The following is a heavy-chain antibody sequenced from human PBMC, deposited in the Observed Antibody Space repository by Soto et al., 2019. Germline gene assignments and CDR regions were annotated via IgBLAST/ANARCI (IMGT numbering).Heavy chain of an antibody. J-gene: IGHJ4*02. CDR3: ARFVTMTD. V-gene: IGHV1-18*01. CDR1: GYTFTSYG. D-gene: IGHD4-17*01. CDR2: LSAYNGNT. Sequence: QVQLVQSGAEVKKPGASVKVSCKASGYTFTSYGISWVRQAPGQGLEWMGWLSAYNGNTKYAQKLQVRVTMTTDTSTSTSYMELRSMISDDTAVESCARFVTMTDWGQGTLVTVAS.